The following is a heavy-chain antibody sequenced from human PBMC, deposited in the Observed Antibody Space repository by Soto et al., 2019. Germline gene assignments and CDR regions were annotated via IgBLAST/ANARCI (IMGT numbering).Heavy chain of an antibody. Sequence: GASVKVSCKASGGTFSSYAISWVRQAPGQGLEWMGGIIPIFGTANYAQKFQGRVTITADKSTSTAYMELSSLRSEDTAVYYCARPRYSSGWEERYGMDVWGQGTTVTVSS. J-gene: IGHJ6*02. CDR1: GGTFSSYA. CDR3: ARPRYSSGWEERYGMDV. V-gene: IGHV1-69*06. D-gene: IGHD6-19*01. CDR2: IIPIFGTA.